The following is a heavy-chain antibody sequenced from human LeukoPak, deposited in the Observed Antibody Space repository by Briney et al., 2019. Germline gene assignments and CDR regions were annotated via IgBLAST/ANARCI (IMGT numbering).Heavy chain of an antibody. CDR2: IYYSGST. CDR3: ARESYDYYGSGSYYDY. CDR1: GGSISSGGYY. J-gene: IGHJ4*02. V-gene: IGHV4-61*08. D-gene: IGHD3-10*01. Sequence: PSQTPSLTCAVSGGSISSGGYYWSWIRQPQGKGLEWIGYIYYSGSTNYNPSLKSRVTISVDTSKNQFSLKLSSVTAADTAVYYCARESYDYYGSGSYYDYWGQGTLVTVSS.